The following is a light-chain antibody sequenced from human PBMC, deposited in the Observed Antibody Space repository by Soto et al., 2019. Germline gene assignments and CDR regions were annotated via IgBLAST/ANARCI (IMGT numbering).Light chain of an antibody. CDR3: QQYDNLLYT. Sequence: DIQLTQSPSSLSASVGDRVTITCQASQDIRKSLNWYQQRPGKAPKLLIHGASSLETGVPSRFRGYGSGTYFTFTISSLQPEDLATYYCQQYDNLLYTFGQGTKLEMK. J-gene: IGKJ2*01. CDR2: GAS. CDR1: QDIRKS. V-gene: IGKV1-33*01.